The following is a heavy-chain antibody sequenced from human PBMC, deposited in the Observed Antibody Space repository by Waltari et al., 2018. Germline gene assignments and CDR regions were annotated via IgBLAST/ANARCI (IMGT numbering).Heavy chain of an antibody. CDR1: GGTFSSNI. J-gene: IGHJ3*02. D-gene: IGHD3-10*01. V-gene: IGHV1-69*12. CDR2: INPIFGTA. CDR3: ARALDYGSRTYYAFDI. Sequence: QVQLVQSGAEVKKPGSSVKVSRKASGGTFSSNIISWVRQAPGQGLAWMGGINPIFGTANDAQKFQGRVTITADESTSAAYMELSSLRSEDTAVYYCARALDYGSRTYYAFDIWGQGTMVTVSS.